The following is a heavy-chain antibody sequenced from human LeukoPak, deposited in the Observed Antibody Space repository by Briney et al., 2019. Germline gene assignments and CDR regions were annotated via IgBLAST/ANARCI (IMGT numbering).Heavy chain of an antibody. CDR3: AKAGYSSGVWDYFGN. D-gene: IGHD6-19*01. CDR1: GFTFSNYA. Sequence: GGSLRLSCAASGFTFSNYAMSWVRQAPGKGLEWVSSISGSDGNTYYADSVKGRFTISRDNSKNTLYLQMNSLRAEDTAVYYCAKAGYSSGVWDYFGNWGQGTLVTVSS. CDR2: ISGSDGNT. J-gene: IGHJ4*02. V-gene: IGHV3-23*01.